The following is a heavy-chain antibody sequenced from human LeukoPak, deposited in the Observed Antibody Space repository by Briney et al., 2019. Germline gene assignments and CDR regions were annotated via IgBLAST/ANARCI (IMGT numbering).Heavy chain of an antibody. CDR3: LYHDNGVTSSLESY. J-gene: IGHJ4*02. CDR1: GFTFRSYW. D-gene: IGHD3-16*01. CDR2: IKQAGSEK. Sequence: GGSLRLSCAGSGFTFRSYWMSWVRQAPGKGLEWVANIKQAGSEKYYVDSVKGRFTISRDDAKNSLYLQMNSLRAEDTAVYYCLYHDNGVTSSLESYWGQGILVTVST. V-gene: IGHV3-7*01.